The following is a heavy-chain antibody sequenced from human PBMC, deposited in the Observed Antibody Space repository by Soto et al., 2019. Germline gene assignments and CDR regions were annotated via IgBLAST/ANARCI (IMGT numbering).Heavy chain of an antibody. CDR2: ISSTSSTI. V-gene: IGHV3-48*01. D-gene: IGHD2-21*01. CDR1: GFTFSSFC. CDR3: ARDEESYYYFDY. Sequence: GGSLSLSCSASGFTFSSFCMNWVRQAPGKGLEWVSYISSTSSTIYYADSVKGRFTISRDNAKNSLYLQMNSLRAEDTAVYYCARDEESYYYFDYWGQGTLVTVSS. J-gene: IGHJ4*02.